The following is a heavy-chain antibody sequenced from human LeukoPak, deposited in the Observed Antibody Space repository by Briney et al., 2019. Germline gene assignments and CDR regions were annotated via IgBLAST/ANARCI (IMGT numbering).Heavy chain of an antibody. V-gene: IGHV4-38-2*02. D-gene: IGHD2-2*01. J-gene: IGHJ3*02. CDR1: GYSISGGYY. CDR2: IYHSGST. Sequence: SETLSLTCTVSGYSISGGYYWGWIRQPPGKGLEWIGSIYHSGSTYYNPSLKSRVTISVDTSKNQFSLKLSSVTAADTAVYYCARSVVVVVPDAFDIWGQGTMVTVSS. CDR3: ARSVVVVVPDAFDI.